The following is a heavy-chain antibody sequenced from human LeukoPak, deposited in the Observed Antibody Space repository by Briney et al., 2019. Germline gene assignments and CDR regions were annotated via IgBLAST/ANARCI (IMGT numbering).Heavy chain of an antibody. Sequence: KASETLSLTCTVSGGSISSGDYYWSWIRQPPGKGLEWIGYIYYSGSTYYNPSLKSRVTISADTFKNQFSLKLSSVTAADTAVYYCARVPPRTVPFAFDIWGQGTMVTVSS. J-gene: IGHJ3*02. D-gene: IGHD1/OR15-1a*01. CDR3: ARVPPRTVPFAFDI. V-gene: IGHV4-30-4*08. CDR2: IYYSGST. CDR1: GGSISSGDYY.